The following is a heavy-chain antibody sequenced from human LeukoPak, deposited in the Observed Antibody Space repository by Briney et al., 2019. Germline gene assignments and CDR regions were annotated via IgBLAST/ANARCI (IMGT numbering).Heavy chain of an antibody. CDR1: GGSLSSYY. V-gene: IGHV4-4*07. J-gene: IGHJ3*02. CDR2: ISTSGNT. CDR3: ARGVYYDVWSGYYSGAFDI. D-gene: IGHD3-3*01. Sequence: SETLSLTCTVSGGSLSSYYWSWIRQPAGKGLEWIGRISTSGNTNYNPSLKSRVAISVDTSKNQFSLKLSSVTAADTAVYYCARGVYYDVWSGYYSGAFDIWGQGTMVTVSS.